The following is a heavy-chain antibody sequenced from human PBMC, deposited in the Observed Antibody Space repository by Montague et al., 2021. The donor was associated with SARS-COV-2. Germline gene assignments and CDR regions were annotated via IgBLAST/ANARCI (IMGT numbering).Heavy chain of an antibody. D-gene: IGHD3-10*01. J-gene: IGHJ3*01. CDR3: TRAASPRGALDV. CDR2: ILHSGST. Sequence: TLSLTCAVSGGSINSGGYSWSWIRQSPGKGLEWIGYILHSGSTYYKPSLWSRVTISVDRSKSQFSLNLTSMTAADTAVYFCTRAASPRGALDVWGQGTVVTVSS. V-gene: IGHV4-30-2*06. CDR1: GGSINSGGYS.